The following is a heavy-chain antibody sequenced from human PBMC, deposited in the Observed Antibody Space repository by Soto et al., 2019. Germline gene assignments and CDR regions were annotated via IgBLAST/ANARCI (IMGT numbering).Heavy chain of an antibody. CDR2: IYYSGST. CDR1: CGSISISSYY. V-gene: IGHV4-39*01. Sequence: SETLSLTCTVSCGSISISSYYWGWIRQPPGKGLEWIGSIYYSGSTYYNPSLKSRVTISVDTSKNQFSLKLSSVTAADTAVYYCARTVAGTAYWGQGTLVTSPQ. D-gene: IGHD6-19*01. CDR3: ARTVAGTAY. J-gene: IGHJ4*02.